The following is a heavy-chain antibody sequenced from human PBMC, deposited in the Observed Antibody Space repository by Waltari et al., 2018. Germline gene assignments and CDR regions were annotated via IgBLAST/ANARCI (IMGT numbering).Heavy chain of an antibody. J-gene: IGHJ3*02. D-gene: IGHD3-22*01. Sequence: QVQLQESGPGLVKPSQTLSLTCTVSGGSISSGGYYWSWIRQQPGKGLEWIGYIYYSGSTYYNPSLKSRVTISVDTSKNQFSLKLSSVTAADTAVYYCARLSYYDSSGSHAFDIWGQGTMVTVSS. V-gene: IGHV4-31*03. CDR2: IYYSGST. CDR3: ARLSYYDSSGSHAFDI. CDR1: GGSISSGGYY.